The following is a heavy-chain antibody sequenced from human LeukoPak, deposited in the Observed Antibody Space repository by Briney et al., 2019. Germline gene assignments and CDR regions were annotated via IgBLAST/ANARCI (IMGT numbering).Heavy chain of an antibody. CDR1: GFTFSSYG. Sequence: PGRSLRLSCAASGFTFSSYGMHWVRQAPGKGLEWVAVISYDGSNKYYADSVKGRFTTSRDNSKNTLYLQMNSLRAEDTAVYYCARESPLRSRAFDIWGQGTMVTVSS. CDR3: ARESPLRSRAFDI. J-gene: IGHJ3*02. CDR2: ISYDGSNK. V-gene: IGHV3-30*03.